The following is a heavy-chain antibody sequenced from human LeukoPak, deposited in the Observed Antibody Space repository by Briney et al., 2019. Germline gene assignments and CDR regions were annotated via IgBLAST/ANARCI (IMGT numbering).Heavy chain of an antibody. D-gene: IGHD6-13*01. Sequence: GGSLRLSCAASGFIFSNYEMNWVRQAPGKGLEWISYISGSGTTIHYADSVKGRFTISRDNAKNSLYLQMNSLRAEDTAVYYCAGDRSSWYRWFDPWGQGTLVTVTS. CDR3: AGDRSSWYRWFDP. CDR2: ISGSGTTI. CDR1: GFIFSNYE. V-gene: IGHV3-48*03. J-gene: IGHJ5*02.